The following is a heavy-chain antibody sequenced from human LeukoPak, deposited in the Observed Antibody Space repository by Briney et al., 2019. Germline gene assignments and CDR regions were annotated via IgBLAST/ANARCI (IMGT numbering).Heavy chain of an antibody. Sequence: PGGSLRLSCAASGFTFSAYGMHWVRQAPGKGLEWVAVISYDGSNKYYADSVKGRFTISRDNSKNTLYLQMNSLRAEDTAVYYCAKDPNVLLWFGDPGTFGYWGQGTLDTVSS. CDR2: ISYDGSNK. CDR1: GFTFSAYG. J-gene: IGHJ4*02. V-gene: IGHV3-30*18. CDR3: AKDPNVLLWFGDPGTFGY. D-gene: IGHD3-10*01.